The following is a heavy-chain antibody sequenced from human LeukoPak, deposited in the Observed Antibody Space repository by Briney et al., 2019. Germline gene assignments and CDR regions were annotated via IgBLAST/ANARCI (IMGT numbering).Heavy chain of an antibody. D-gene: IGHD3-10*01. CDR3: ARGLPRGPYGSDKKDAFDI. CDR1: GGSISSSSYY. CDR2: INHSGST. J-gene: IGHJ3*02. V-gene: IGHV4-39*07. Sequence: SETLSLTCTVSGGSISSSSYYWSWIRQPPGKGLEWIGEINHSGSTNYNPSLKSRVTISVDTSKNQFSLKLSSVTAADTAVYYCARGLPRGPYGSDKKDAFDIWGQGTMVTVSS.